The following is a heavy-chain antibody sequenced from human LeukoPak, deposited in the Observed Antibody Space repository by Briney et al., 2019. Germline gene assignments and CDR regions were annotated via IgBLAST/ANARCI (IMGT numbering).Heavy chain of an antibody. CDR3: ANSVFYYDDSNRPPDS. D-gene: IGHD3-22*01. CDR1: GFTFNSFA. Sequence: GGSLRLSHAPAGFTFNSFAVDWVRQAPDKGLEWVAVIWFDGSNKYYADSVKGRFSISRDNSKNTLSLQMNSLRADDTSVYSGANSVFYYDDSNRPPDSWGQGTLVTVSS. J-gene: IGHJ5*01. CDR2: IWFDGSNK. V-gene: IGHV3-33*06.